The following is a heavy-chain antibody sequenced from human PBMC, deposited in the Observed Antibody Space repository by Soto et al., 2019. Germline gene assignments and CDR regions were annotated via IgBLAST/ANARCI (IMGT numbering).Heavy chain of an antibody. CDR1: GYTFTSYD. D-gene: IGHD3-10*01. CDR2: MNPNSGNT. V-gene: IGHV1-8*01. CDR3: ARTSHGGLYYYYGMDV. Sequence: QVQLVQSGAEVKKPGASVKVSCKASGYTFTSYDINWVRQATGQGLEWMGWMNPNSGNTGYAQKFQGRVTMTRNTSVSTAYMELSSLRSEDTAVYYCARTSHGGLYYYYGMDVWGQGTTVTVSS. J-gene: IGHJ6*02.